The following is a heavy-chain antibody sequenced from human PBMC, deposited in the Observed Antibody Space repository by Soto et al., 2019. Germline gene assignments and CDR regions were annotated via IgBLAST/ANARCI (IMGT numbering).Heavy chain of an antibody. V-gene: IGHV1-69*13. Sequence: ASVKVSCKASGGTFSSYAISWVRQAPGQGLEWMGGIIPIFGTANYAQKFQGRVTITADESTSTAYMELSSLRSEDTAVYYCARDRRPGIAAAGIPPDAFDIWGQGTMVTVSS. CDR2: IIPIFGTA. CDR3: ARDRRPGIAAAGIPPDAFDI. CDR1: GGTFSSYA. D-gene: IGHD6-13*01. J-gene: IGHJ3*02.